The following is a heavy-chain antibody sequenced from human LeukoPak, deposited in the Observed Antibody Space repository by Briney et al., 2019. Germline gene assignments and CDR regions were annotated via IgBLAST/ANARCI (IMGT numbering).Heavy chain of an antibody. CDR2: ISGSGGST. D-gene: IGHD2-2*01. CDR1: GFTFSSYA. V-gene: IGHV3-23*01. J-gene: IGHJ4*02. CDR3: ANYCSSTNCYFDY. Sequence: PGGSLRLSCAASGFTFSSYAMSWVRQAPGKGLEWVSAISGSGGSTYYADSVKGRFTISRDNSKNTLYLQMDSLRAEDTAVYYCANYCSSTNCYFDYWGQGTLVTVSS.